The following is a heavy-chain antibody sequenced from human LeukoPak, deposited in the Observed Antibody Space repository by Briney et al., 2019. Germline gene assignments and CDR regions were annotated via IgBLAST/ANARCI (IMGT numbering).Heavy chain of an antibody. CDR1: GGSFSGYY. CDR3: ARGETGTSFDY. Sequence: SETLSLTCAVYGGSFSGYYWSWIRQPPGKGLEWIGEINHSGSTNYNPSLKSRVTTSVDTSKNQFSLKLSSVTAADTAVYYCARGETGTSFDYWGQGTLVTVSS. V-gene: IGHV4-34*01. J-gene: IGHJ4*02. CDR2: INHSGST. D-gene: IGHD1-7*01.